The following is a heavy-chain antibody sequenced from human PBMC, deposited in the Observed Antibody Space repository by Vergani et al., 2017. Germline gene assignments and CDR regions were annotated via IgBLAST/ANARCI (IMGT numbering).Heavy chain of an antibody. CDR2: IYYSGST. Sequence: QVQLQESGPGLVKPSETLSLTCTVSGGSISSYYWNWIRQPPGKGLEWIGYIYYSGSTNYNPSLKSRVTISVDTSKNQFSLKLSSVTAADTAVYYCARNPYCGGDCYSDAFDIWGQGTMVTVSS. J-gene: IGHJ3*02. CDR3: ARNPYCGGDCYSDAFDI. D-gene: IGHD2-21*02. CDR1: GGSISSYY. V-gene: IGHV4-59*01.